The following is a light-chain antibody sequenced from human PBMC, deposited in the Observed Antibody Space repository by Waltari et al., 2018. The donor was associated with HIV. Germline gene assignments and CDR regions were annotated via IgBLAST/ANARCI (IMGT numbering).Light chain of an antibody. CDR3: CSYAGSYTLV. V-gene: IGLV2-11*03. CDR2: DVS. Sequence: PGQSVTISCTGTSSDVGGYSYVSWYQQHPNKAPKFIIYDVSKRPSGVPDRFSGSKSGNTASLTISGLQTEDEADYYCCSYAGSYTLVFGEGTKLTV. CDR1: SSDVGGYSY. J-gene: IGLJ2*01.